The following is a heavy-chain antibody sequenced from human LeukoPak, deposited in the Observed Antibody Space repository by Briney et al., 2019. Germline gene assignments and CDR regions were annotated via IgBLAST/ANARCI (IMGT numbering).Heavy chain of an antibody. J-gene: IGHJ3*02. Sequence: ASVKVSCKASGYTLTSYHMSWVRQAPGQGLEWMGWINGYNGNTKYAQKIQGRVTMTTDSSTNTAYLDLRSLRSDDTAVYYCARNDGTYGLTFEIWGQGTMVTVSS. D-gene: IGHD1-26*01. CDR2: INGYNGNT. CDR1: GYTLTSYH. CDR3: ARNDGTYGLTFEI. V-gene: IGHV1-18*01.